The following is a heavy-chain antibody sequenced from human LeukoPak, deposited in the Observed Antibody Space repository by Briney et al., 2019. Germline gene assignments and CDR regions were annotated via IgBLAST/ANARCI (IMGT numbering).Heavy chain of an antibody. CDR3: TREDNWYFDL. CDR1: GFTFSNSA. Sequence: GGSLRLSCAASGFTFSNSAMTWVRQAPGKGLEWVSVICGSGDTTYYADSVKGRFTISRDNSKHTLYLQLNSLRAEDTAVYYCTREDNWYFDLWGRGTLVTVSS. J-gene: IGHJ2*01. CDR2: ICGSGDTT. V-gene: IGHV3-23*01.